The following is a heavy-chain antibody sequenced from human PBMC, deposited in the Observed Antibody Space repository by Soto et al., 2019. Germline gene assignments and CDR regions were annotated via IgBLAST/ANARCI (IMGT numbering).Heavy chain of an antibody. CDR3: VRGGLSGWTRPYFFDY. CDR1: GFTFSSYA. J-gene: IGHJ4*01. CDR2: ISGSGGST. D-gene: IGHD6-19*01. Sequence: GGSLRLSCAASGFTFSSYAMSWVRQAPGKGMEWVAAISGSGGSTYYADSVKGRFTISRENSKNTLYLQMNSLRAEDAAVYYCVRGGLSGWTRPYFFDYWGHGAMVTVSS. V-gene: IGHV3-23*01.